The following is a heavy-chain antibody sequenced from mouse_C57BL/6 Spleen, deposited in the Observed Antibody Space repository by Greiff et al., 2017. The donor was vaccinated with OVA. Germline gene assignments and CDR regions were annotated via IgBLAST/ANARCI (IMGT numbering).Heavy chain of an antibody. CDR2: IYPRSGNT. V-gene: IGHV1-81*01. J-gene: IGHJ3*01. CDR1: GYTFTSYG. Sequence: QVQLKQSGAELARPGASVKLSCKASGYTFTSYGISWVKQRTGQGLEWIGEIYPRSGNTYYNEKFKGKATLTADKSSSTAYMELRSLTSEDSAVYFCARLGDGYPFAYWGQGTLVTVSA. CDR3: ARLGDGYPFAY. D-gene: IGHD2-3*01.